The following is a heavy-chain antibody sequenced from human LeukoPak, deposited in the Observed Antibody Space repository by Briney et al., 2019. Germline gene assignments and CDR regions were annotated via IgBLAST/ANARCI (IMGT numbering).Heavy chain of an antibody. J-gene: IGHJ4*02. CDR3: ARGRNIEMTTMSGGSDY. Sequence: GASVKVSCKASGYTFTDCYMHWVRQAPGQGLEWMGWLNPNSGVTNYAQKFQGRVSMTRDSSISTAYMDLSDLRSDDTAVYSCARGRNIEMTTMSGGSDYWGQGTLVTVSS. CDR1: GYTFTDCY. CDR2: LNPNSGVT. D-gene: IGHD5-24*01. V-gene: IGHV1-2*02.